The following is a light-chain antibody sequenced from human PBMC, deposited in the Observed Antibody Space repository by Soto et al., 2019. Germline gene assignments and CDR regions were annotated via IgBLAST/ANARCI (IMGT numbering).Light chain of an antibody. Sequence: DIQMTQSPSTLSASVGDRVTITCRASQSISSWSAWYQQKPGKAPKLLIYKASSLESGVPSRFSGSGSGTEFTPTISSLQPDDFATYYCQQYNSYSRTFGQGTKVDIK. CDR1: QSISSW. J-gene: IGKJ1*01. CDR3: QQYNSYSRT. CDR2: KAS. V-gene: IGKV1-5*03.